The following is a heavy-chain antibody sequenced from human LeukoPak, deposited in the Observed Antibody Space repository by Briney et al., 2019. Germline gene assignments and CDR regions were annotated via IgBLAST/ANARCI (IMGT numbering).Heavy chain of an antibody. J-gene: IGHJ4*02. Sequence: GGSLRLSCAASGFTFSSYAMSWVRQAPGKGLEWVSAISGSGGSTYYADSVKGRFTISRDNSKNTLYLQMNSLRAEDTAVYYCTSRRVWFGELIFDYWGQGTLVTVSS. V-gene: IGHV3-23*01. CDR3: TSRRVWFGELIFDY. D-gene: IGHD3-10*01. CDR1: GFTFSSYA. CDR2: ISGSGGST.